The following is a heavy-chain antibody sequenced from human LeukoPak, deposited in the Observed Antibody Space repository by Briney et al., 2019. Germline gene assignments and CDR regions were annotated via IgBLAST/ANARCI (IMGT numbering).Heavy chain of an antibody. D-gene: IGHD1-14*01. Sequence: SVKVSCKASGGTFSSYAISWVRQAPGQGLEWMGGIIPIFGTANYAQKFQGRVTITADESTSTAYMELSSLRSEDTAVYYCASATEPIDAFDIWGQGTMVTVSS. CDR1: GGTFSSYA. V-gene: IGHV1-69*13. J-gene: IGHJ3*02. CDR3: ASATEPIDAFDI. CDR2: IIPIFGTA.